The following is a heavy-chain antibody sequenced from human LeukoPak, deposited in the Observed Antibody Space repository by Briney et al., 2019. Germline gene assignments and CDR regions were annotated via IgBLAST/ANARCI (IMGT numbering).Heavy chain of an antibody. J-gene: IGHJ6*03. CDR2: VSAYNHKT. CDR1: GYSFRGYG. V-gene: IGHV1-18*01. D-gene: IGHD6-19*01. Sequence: GASVKVSCKASGYSFRGYGISWVRQAPGQGLEWMGWVSAYNHKTIYAQKFQGGLTLTTATSTTSVHMELRTLNSDDTAVYYCARWQWVSQNYYYMDVRGNGTTVIVSS. CDR3: ARWQWVSQNYYYMDV.